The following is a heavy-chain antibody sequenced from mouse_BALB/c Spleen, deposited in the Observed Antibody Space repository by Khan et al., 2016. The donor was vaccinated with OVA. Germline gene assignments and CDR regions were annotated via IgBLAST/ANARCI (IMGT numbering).Heavy chain of an antibody. CDR1: DYSITSDYA. V-gene: IGHV3-2*02. CDR3: ARGRAY. CDR2: INYSGRT. Sequence: EVQLQESGPGLVKPSQSLSLTCTVTDYSITSDYAWNWIRQFPGNKLEWMGYINYSGRTSYYPSLKSRISITRDTSKKQLFLQLNSLTTEDTATYFCARGRAYWAQPTLVTVSA. J-gene: IGHJ3*01. D-gene: IGHD3-3*01.